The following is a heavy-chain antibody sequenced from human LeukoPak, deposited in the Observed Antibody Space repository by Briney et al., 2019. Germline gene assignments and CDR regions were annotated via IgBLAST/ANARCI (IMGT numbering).Heavy chain of an antibody. CDR3: ARGSNGYYYYYMDV. CDR2: INHSGST. V-gene: IGHV4-34*01. D-gene: IGHD6-13*01. CDR1: GGSFSGYY. Sequence: SETLSLTCAVYGGSFSGYYWSWIRQPPGKGLEWIGEINHSGSTNYNPSLKSRVTISVDTSKNQSSLKLSSVTAADTAVYYCARGSNGYYYYYMDVWGKGTTVTVSS. J-gene: IGHJ6*03.